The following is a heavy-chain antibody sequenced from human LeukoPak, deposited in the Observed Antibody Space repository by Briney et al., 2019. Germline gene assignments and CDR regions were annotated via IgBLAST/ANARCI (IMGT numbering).Heavy chain of an antibody. J-gene: IGHJ4*02. V-gene: IGHV1-18*01. D-gene: IGHD2-21*02. CDR3: ASSLAYCGGDCPLDY. CDR2: ISAYNGNT. Sequence: ASVKVSCKASGYTFTSYGISWVRQAPGQGLEWMGWISAYNGNTNYAQKLQGRVTMTTGTSTSTAYMELRSLRSDDTAVYYCASSLAYCGGDCPLDYWGQGTLVTVSS. CDR1: GYTFTSYG.